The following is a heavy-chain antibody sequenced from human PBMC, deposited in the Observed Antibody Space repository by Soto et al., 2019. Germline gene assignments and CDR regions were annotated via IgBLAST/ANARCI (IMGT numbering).Heavy chain of an antibody. D-gene: IGHD3-9*01. J-gene: IGHJ4*02. CDR1: GGSISSYY. CDR2: IYYSGST. CDR3: ARGGLYYDILTGYPAPKGFDY. Sequence: SETLSLTCTVSGGSISSYYWSWIRQPPGKGLEWIGYIYYSGSTNYNPSLKSRVTISVDTSKNQFSLKLSSVTAADTAVYYCARGGLYYDILTGYPAPKGFDYWGQGTLVTVSS. V-gene: IGHV4-59*01.